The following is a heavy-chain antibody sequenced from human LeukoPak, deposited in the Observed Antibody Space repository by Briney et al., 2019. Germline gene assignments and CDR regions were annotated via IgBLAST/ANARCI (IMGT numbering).Heavy chain of an antibody. V-gene: IGHV5-51*01. CDR3: ARSPSTVNLDY. CDR2: IYPGDSDT. J-gene: IGHJ4*02. CDR1: GYSFTSYW. D-gene: IGHD4-17*01. Sequence: GEALKISCKASGYSFTSYWIGWVRQMPGKGLEWMGIIYPGDSDTRYSPSFQGQVTISADKSISTAYLQWSSLKASDTAMYYCARSPSTVNLDYWGQGTLVTVSS.